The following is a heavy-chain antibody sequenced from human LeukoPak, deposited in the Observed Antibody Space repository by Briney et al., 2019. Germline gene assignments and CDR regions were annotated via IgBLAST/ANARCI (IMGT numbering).Heavy chain of an antibody. D-gene: IGHD2-21*02. CDR1: GYSFSNFH. CDR3: AGTPPKGDIDT. V-gene: IGHV1-8*01. J-gene: IGHJ5*02. CDR2: VSPKTGER. Sequence: ASVKVSCKASGYSFSNFHISWGRQASGQGLEWIGWVSPKTGERGYVLKFQGRVTMTSDTSETTVYMEVRSLTSEDTAVYYCAGTPPKGDIDTWGQGTMVTVSS.